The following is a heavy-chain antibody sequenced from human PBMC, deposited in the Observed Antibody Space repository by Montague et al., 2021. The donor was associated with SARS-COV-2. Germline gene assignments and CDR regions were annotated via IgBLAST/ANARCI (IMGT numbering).Heavy chain of an antibody. Sequence: TLSLTCTVSGDSINSGSYYWSWIRQPAGKGLEWIGRIYTSGRTNYNPSLRSRTNMSLDTSKSRFSLNLTSVTAADTAVYYCAGPDWLEHWGQGALVTVSS. CDR1: GDSINSGSYY. CDR2: IYTSGRT. J-gene: IGHJ5*02. V-gene: IGHV4-61*02. CDR3: AGPDWLEH.